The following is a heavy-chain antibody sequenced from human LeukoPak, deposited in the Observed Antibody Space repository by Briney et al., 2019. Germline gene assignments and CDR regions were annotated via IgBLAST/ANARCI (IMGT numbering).Heavy chain of an antibody. D-gene: IGHD3-22*01. CDR3: AKIRSGYYDSSGYHDY. CDR1: GFTFSSYA. CDR2: ISSSGGST. Sequence: PGGSLRLSCAASGFTFSSYAMTWVRQAPGKGLEWVSAISSSGGSTYYADSEKGRFTTSRDNSKNTLYLQMNSLRAEDTAVYYCAKIRSGYYDSSGYHDYWGQGTLVTVSS. V-gene: IGHV3-23*01. J-gene: IGHJ4*02.